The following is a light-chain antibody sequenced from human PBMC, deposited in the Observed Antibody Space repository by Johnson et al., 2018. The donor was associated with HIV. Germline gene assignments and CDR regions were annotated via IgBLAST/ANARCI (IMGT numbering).Light chain of an antibody. Sequence: QSVLTQPPSVSAAPGQKVTISCSGSSSNIGNNYVSWYQQLPGTAPKPLIYENNMRPSGIPDRFSGSKSGTSATLGITGLQTGDEADYYCGTWDSSLSSYVFGTGTKVTVL. CDR3: GTWDSSLSSYV. CDR2: ENN. CDR1: SSNIGNNY. V-gene: IGLV1-51*02. J-gene: IGLJ1*01.